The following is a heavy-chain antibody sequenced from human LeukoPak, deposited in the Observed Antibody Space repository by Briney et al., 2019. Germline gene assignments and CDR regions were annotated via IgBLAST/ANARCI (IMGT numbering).Heavy chain of an antibody. V-gene: IGHV3-30*02. CDR3: AVSDDSDVWSGY. J-gene: IGHJ4*02. Sequence: PGGSLRLSCTASGSTLGNYGTHWVRQAPGKGLEWVSFMRKDGSDKKYVDSVKGRFTISRDNSKNTLYLQMNNLRAEDTAVYYCAVSDDSDVWSGYWGQGTLVTVSS. D-gene: IGHD3-3*01. CDR2: MRKDGSDK. CDR1: GSTLGNYG.